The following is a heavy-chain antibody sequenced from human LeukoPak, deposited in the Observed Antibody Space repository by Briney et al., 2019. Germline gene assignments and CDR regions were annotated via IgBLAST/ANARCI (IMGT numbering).Heavy chain of an antibody. V-gene: IGHV5-51*01. CDR3: ARQGLDWYVGY. J-gene: IGHJ4*02. Sequence: GESLKISCKGSGYSFTNYWIGWVRQMPGKGLEWMGIIYPGDSDTRYSPSFQGQVTISADKSISTAYLQWSILKASDTAIYYCARQGLDWYVGYWGQGTLVTVSS. CDR2: IYPGDSDT. CDR1: GYSFTNYW. D-gene: IGHD3-9*01.